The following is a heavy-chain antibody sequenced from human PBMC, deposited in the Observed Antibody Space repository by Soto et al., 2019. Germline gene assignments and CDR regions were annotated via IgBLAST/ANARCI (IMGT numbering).Heavy chain of an antibody. J-gene: IGHJ4*02. D-gene: IGHD6-13*01. V-gene: IGHV3-23*01. CDR1: GFSFSSCA. Sequence: EVQLLESGGGLIQPGGSLRLSCAASGFSFSSCAMSWVRQAPGKGLEWVSVISGSCRSTDYADSVKGRFTRSRDNSKNMVFLQMNSLSAEDKAVYYCATHTSFSDSWYEDYWGQGTLVTVSS. CDR3: ATHTSFSDSWYEDY. CDR2: ISGSCRST.